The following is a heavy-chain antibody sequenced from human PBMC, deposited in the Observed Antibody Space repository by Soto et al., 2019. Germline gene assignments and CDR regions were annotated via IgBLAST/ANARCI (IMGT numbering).Heavy chain of an antibody. CDR1: GGSISSSSYY. CDR2: IYYSGST. Sequence: PSETLSLTCTVSGGSISSSSYYWGWIRQPPGKGLEWIGSIYYSGSTYYNPSLKSRITISIDTSKNQFYQKLSSVTAADSAVYYCARHQMVAGFFDYWGQGTLVTVSS. D-gene: IGHD6-19*01. V-gene: IGHV4-39*01. J-gene: IGHJ4*02. CDR3: ARHQMVAGFFDY.